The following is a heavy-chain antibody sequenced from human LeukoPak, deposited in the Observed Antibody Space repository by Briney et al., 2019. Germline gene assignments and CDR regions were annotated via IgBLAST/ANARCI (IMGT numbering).Heavy chain of an antibody. Sequence: GGSLRLSCAASGFTFSHYAMYWVRQAPGKGLEWVALISYDGSVQYYADSVKGRFTISRDNARNSLYLQMNNLRGEDTAIYYCARDAGNSGYGCDLWGQGTLVTVSS. J-gene: IGHJ5*02. CDR1: GFTFSHYA. CDR2: ISYDGSVQ. D-gene: IGHD5-12*01. V-gene: IGHV3-30*04. CDR3: ARDAGNSGYGCDL.